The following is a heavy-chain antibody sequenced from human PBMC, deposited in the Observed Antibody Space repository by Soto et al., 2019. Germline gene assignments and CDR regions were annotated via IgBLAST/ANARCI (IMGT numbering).Heavy chain of an antibody. CDR2: IIPIFGTA. Sequence: QVQLVQSGAEVKKPGSSVKVSCKASGGTFSSYAISWVRQAPGQGLEWMGGIIPIFGTANYAQKFQGRVTITADESTSTAYMELSSLRSEDTAVYYCARRIAAAPNPHYYYGMDVWGQGTTVTVSS. CDR1: GGTFSSYA. CDR3: ARRIAAAPNPHYYYGMDV. J-gene: IGHJ6*02. V-gene: IGHV1-69*01. D-gene: IGHD6-13*01.